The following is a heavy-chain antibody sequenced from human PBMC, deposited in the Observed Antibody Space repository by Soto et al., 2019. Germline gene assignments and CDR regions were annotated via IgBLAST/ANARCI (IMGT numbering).Heavy chain of an antibody. CDR1: GYTFTSYG. CDR3: AIEGPDCSGGSCYTTIYSQH. J-gene: IGHJ1*01. V-gene: IGHV1-18*01. D-gene: IGHD2-15*01. CDR2: ISAYNGNT. Sequence: GASVKVSCKASGYTFTSYGISWVRQAPGQGLEWMGWISAYNGNTNYAQKLQGRVTMTTDTSTSTAYMELRSLRSDDTAVYYFAIEGPDCSGGSCYTTIYSQHWGQGTLVTVSS.